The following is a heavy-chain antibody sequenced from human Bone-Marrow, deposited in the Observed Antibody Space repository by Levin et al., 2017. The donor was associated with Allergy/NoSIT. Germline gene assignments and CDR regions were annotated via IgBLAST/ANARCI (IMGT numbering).Heavy chain of an antibody. Sequence: SCAASGFTFSSYWMSWVRQAPGKGLEWVANIKQDGSEKYYVDSVKGRFTISRDNAKNSLYLQMNSLRAEDTAVYYCAREHSSGWYDYFDYWGQGTLVTVSS. CDR3: AREHSSGWYDYFDY. J-gene: IGHJ4*02. CDR1: GFTFSSYW. V-gene: IGHV3-7*01. CDR2: IKQDGSEK. D-gene: IGHD6-19*01.